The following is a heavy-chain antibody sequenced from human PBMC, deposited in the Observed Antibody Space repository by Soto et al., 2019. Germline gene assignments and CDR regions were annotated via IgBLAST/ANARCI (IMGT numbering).Heavy chain of an antibody. CDR2: IYPGDSDT. D-gene: IGHD2-15*01. Sequence: GESLKISCKGSGYSFTSYWIGWVRQMPGKGLEWMGIIYPGDSDTRYSPSFQGQVTISADKSISTAYLQWSSLKASDTAMYYCARHYCSGGSCYFVFVDYWGQGTLVTVSS. CDR3: ARHYCSGGSCYFVFVDY. V-gene: IGHV5-51*01. CDR1: GYSFTSYW. J-gene: IGHJ4*02.